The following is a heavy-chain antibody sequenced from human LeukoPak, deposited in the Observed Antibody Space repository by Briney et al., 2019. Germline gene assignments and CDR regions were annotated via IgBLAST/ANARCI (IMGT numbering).Heavy chain of an antibody. CDR3: ARAKGDAFDI. CDR1: GGSISSGPYY. V-gene: IGHV4-61*02. J-gene: IGHJ3*02. CDR2: IFTRGST. Sequence: PSETLSLTCTVSGGSISSGPYYWSWIRQPAGKGLEWIGRIFTRGSTDYNPSLKSRVTISVDTSENQFSLKLSSVTAADTAVYYCARAKGDAFDIWGQGTMVTVSS.